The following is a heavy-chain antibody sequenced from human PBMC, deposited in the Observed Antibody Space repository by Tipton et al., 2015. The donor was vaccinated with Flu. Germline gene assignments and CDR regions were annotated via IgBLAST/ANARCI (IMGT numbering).Heavy chain of an antibody. J-gene: IGHJ3*01. CDR1: GFSLNTYV. Sequence: SLRLSCAVSGFSLNTYVMAWVRQAPGKGPEWVASLSGGGGVTDLADSVKGRFLLSRDESTNTFYLHMERLRVEDTAIYYCARALGYCRGVGCYKGATEDSFDVWGQGTLVTVSP. CDR3: ARALGYCRGVGCYKGATEDSFDV. V-gene: IGHV3-23*01. D-gene: IGHD2-15*01. CDR2: LSGGGGVT.